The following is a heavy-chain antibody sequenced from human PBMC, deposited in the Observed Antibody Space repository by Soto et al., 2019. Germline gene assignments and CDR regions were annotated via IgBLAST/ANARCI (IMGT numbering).Heavy chain of an antibody. CDR3: ARDREVVVVVAATNWFDP. CDR2: ISAYNGNT. J-gene: IGHJ5*02. CDR1: GYTFTSYG. V-gene: IGHV1-18*01. D-gene: IGHD2-15*01. Sequence: GASVKVSCKASGYTFTSYGISWVRQAPGQGLEWMGWISAYNGNTNYAQKLQGRVTMTTDTSTSTAYMELRSLRSDDTAVYYCARDREVVVVVAATNWFDPWGQGTLVTVSS.